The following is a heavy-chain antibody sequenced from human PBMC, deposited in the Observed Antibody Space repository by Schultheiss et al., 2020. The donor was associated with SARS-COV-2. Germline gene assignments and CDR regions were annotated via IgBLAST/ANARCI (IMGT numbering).Heavy chain of an antibody. Sequence: SETLSLTCAISGDSVSSNSAAWNWIRQSPSRGLEWLGRTYYRSKWYNDYAVSVKSRITINPDTSKNQFSLQLNSVTPEDTAVYYCARRADLGVAGYFSTWGQGTLVTVSS. J-gene: IGHJ5*02. D-gene: IGHD6-19*01. V-gene: IGHV6-1*01. CDR1: GDSVSSNSAA. CDR2: TYYRSKWYN. CDR3: ARRADLGVAGYFST.